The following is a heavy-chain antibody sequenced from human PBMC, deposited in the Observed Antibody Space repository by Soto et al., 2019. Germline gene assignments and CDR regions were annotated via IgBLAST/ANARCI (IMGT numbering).Heavy chain of an antibody. J-gene: IGHJ4*02. CDR3: ARSLSRAGYSSGWYVDGY. CDR2: INAGNGNT. Sequence: GASVKVSCKASGYTFTSYSMHWVRQAPGQRLEWMGWINAGNGNTKYSQKFQGRVTITRDTSASTAYMELSSLRSEDTAVYYCARSLSRAGYSSGWYVDGYWGQGTLVTAPQ. CDR1: GYTFTSYS. V-gene: IGHV1-3*01. D-gene: IGHD6-19*01.